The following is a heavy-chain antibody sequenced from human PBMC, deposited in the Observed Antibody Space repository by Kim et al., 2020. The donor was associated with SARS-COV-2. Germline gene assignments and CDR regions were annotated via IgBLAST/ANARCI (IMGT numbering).Heavy chain of an antibody. CDR1: GGTFSSYA. J-gene: IGHJ6*02. CDR3: ARVIESITMVRGARDYYYGMDV. Sequence: SVKVSCKASGGTFSSYAISWVRQAPGQGLEWMGGIIPIFGTANYAQKFQGRVTITADESTSTAYMELSSLRSEDTAVYYCARVIESITMVRGARDYYYGMDVWGQGTTVTVSS. CDR2: IIPIFGTA. D-gene: IGHD3-10*01. V-gene: IGHV1-69*13.